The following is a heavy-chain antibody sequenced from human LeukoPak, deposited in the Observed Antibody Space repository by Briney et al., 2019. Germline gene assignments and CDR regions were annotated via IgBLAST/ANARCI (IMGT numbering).Heavy chain of an antibody. Sequence: PSETLSLTCTVSGGSISSYYWSWIRQPPGKGLEWIGYIYYSGSTNYNPSLKSRVTISVDTSKNQFSLKLSSVTAADTAVYYCARHRGFWSGYIDYWGQGTLVTVSS. CDR2: IYYSGST. V-gene: IGHV4-59*08. CDR1: GGSISSYY. CDR3: ARHRGFWSGYIDY. D-gene: IGHD3-3*01. J-gene: IGHJ4*02.